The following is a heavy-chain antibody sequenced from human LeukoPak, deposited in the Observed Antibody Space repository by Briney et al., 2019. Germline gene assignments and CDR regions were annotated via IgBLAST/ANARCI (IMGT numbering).Heavy chain of an antibody. J-gene: IGHJ4*02. CDR3: ARDPQELDHALDS. CDR1: GYSISSGYY. V-gene: IGHV4-38-2*02. Sequence: KPSETLSLTCTVSGYSISSGYYWGWIRQPAGKGLEWIGRIHTSGSTNYNRSLKSRVTISVDTSKNQFSLKLTSVTAADTAVYYCARDPQELDHALDSWGQGTLVAVSS. D-gene: IGHD6-13*01. CDR2: IHTSGST.